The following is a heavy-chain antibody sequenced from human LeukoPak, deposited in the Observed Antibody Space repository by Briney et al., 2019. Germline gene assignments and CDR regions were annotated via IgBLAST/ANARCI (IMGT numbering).Heavy chain of an antibody. CDR3: ARDLWDYYDSSGSYYGMDV. D-gene: IGHD3-22*01. Sequence: GGSLRLSCAASGFTFSSYAMSWVRQAPGKGLEWVSSISSSSSYIYYADSVKGRFTISRDNAKNSLYLQMNSLRAEDTAVYYCARDLWDYYDSSGSYYGMDVWGQGPTVTAPS. J-gene: IGHJ6*02. V-gene: IGHV3-21*01. CDR1: GFTFSSYA. CDR2: ISSSSSYI.